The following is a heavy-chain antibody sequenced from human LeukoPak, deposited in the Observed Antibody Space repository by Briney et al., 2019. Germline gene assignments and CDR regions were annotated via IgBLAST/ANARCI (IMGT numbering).Heavy chain of an antibody. V-gene: IGHV1-24*01. D-gene: IGHD2-2*01. Sequence: ASVKVSCKASGGTFSSYAISWVRQAPGKGLEWRGGFDPEDAKTIYAQKVQGRVTMTEDTSTDTAYMELSSLRSEDTAVYYCATLCSTRCYYAFDIWGRGTLVTVSS. CDR3: ATLCSTRCYYAFDI. CDR1: GGTFSSYA. J-gene: IGHJ3*02. CDR2: FDPEDAKT.